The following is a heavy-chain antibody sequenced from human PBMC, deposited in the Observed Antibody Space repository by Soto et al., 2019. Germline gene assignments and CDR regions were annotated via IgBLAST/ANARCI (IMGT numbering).Heavy chain of an antibody. CDR3: ARSRYGAVTNPYYFDY. Sequence: QVQLQESGPGLVKPSETLSLTCTVSGASISSYFWSWVRQPTGKGLEWIAYIYYSGSTNYNPSLKSRVTISVDTSKNQFSLKVSSVTAADTAVYYCARSRYGAVTNPYYFDYWGQGTLVTVSS. J-gene: IGHJ4*02. CDR1: GASISSYF. D-gene: IGHD4-17*01. V-gene: IGHV4-59*01. CDR2: IYYSGST.